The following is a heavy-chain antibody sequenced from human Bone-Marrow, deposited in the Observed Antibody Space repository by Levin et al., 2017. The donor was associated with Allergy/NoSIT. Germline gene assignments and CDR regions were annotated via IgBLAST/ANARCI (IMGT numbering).Heavy chain of an antibody. J-gene: IGHJ3*01. CDR2: IYPGDSDT. CDR3: ARREVGAAEENAFDV. D-gene: IGHD1-26*01. CDR1: GYTFPDYW. V-gene: IGHV5-51*01. Sequence: GESLKISCKGSGYTFPDYWIGWVRQMPGKGLEWMGIIYPGDSDTTYSPSFQGHVTISADKSISTAYLQWSSLKASDSAVYYCARREVGAAEENAFDVWGQGTMVTVSS.